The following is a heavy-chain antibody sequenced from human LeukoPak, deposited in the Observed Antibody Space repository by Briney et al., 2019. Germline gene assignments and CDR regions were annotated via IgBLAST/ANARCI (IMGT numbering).Heavy chain of an antibody. J-gene: IGHJ4*02. V-gene: IGHV1-69*04. CDR1: GGTFSSYT. CDR2: IIPILGIA. Sequence: ASVKVSCKASGGTFSSYTISSVRQAPGQGLEWMGRIIPILGIANYAQKFQGRVTITADKSTSTAYMELSSLRSEDTAVYYCARDRTPIVVVPAAIPCLSGWGQGTLVTVSS. CDR3: ARDRTPIVVVPAAIPCLSG. D-gene: IGHD2-2*02.